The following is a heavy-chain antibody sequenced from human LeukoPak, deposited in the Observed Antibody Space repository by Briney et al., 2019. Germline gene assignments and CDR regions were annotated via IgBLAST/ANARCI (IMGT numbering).Heavy chain of an antibody. Sequence: GGSLRLSCAASGLTFSSACMSWVRQAPGKGLEWVGHIKTNTDGGTTDYAAPVKGRFTISRDDSKKMLFLQMNSLKIEDTAVYYCTTDEWNWGQGTLVTVSS. CDR3: TTDEWN. D-gene: IGHD2-8*01. CDR1: GLTFSSAC. V-gene: IGHV3-15*01. CDR2: IKTNTDGGTT. J-gene: IGHJ4*02.